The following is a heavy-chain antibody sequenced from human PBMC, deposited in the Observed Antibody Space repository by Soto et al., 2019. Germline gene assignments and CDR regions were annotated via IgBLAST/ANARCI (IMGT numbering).Heavy chain of an antibody. Sequence: GGSLRLSCAASGFTFSSYGMHWVRQAPGKGLEWVAVISYDGSNKYYADSVKGRFTISRDNSKNTLYLQMNSLRAEDTAVYYCAKDREQQLRGAWYGMDVWGQGTTVTVSS. V-gene: IGHV3-30*18. CDR2: ISYDGSNK. D-gene: IGHD6-13*01. CDR3: AKDREQQLRGAWYGMDV. J-gene: IGHJ6*02. CDR1: GFTFSSYG.